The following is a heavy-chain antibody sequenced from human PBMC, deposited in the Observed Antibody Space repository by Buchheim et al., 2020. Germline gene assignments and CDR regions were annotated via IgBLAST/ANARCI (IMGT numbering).Heavy chain of an antibody. D-gene: IGHD6-19*01. CDR3: ARGSISGWYYQNYYGMDV. CDR1: GFTFSSYA. V-gene: IGHV3-30*04. CDR2: ISYDGSNK. Sequence: QVQLVESGGGVVQPGRSLRLSCAASGFTFSSYAMHWVRQAPGKGLEWVAVISYDGSNKYYADSVKGRFTISRDNSKNTLYLQMNSLRAEDTAVYYRARGSISGWYYQNYYGMDVWGQGTT. J-gene: IGHJ6*02.